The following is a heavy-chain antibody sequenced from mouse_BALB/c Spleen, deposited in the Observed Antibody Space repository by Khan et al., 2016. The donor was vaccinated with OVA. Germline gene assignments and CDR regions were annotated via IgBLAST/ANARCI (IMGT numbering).Heavy chain of an antibody. V-gene: IGHV3-2*02. Sequence: EVQLQESGPGLVKPSQSLSLTCTVTGYSITSDYAWNWIRQFPGNKLEWMGFISYSGNTKYNPSLKSRFSITRDTSKNQFFLQLNSVTTEDTATYYCARVYGGDFGYGGQGTSLTVSS. CDR1: GYSITSDYA. D-gene: IGHD1-1*01. CDR2: ISYSGNT. CDR3: ARVYGGDFGY. J-gene: IGHJ2*02.